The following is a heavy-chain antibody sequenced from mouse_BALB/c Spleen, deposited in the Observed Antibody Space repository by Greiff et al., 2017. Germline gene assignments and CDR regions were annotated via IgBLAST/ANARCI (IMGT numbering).Heavy chain of an antibody. CDR2: ISSGGSYT. CDR1: GFTFSSYA. V-gene: IGHV5-9-4*01. J-gene: IGHJ3*01. CDR3: ACLILFAY. D-gene: IGHD6-5*01. Sequence: EVKLMESGGGLVKPGGSLKLSCAASGFTFSSYAMSWVRQSPGKRLEWVAEISSGGSYTYYPDTVTGRFTISRDNAKNTLYLEMSSLRSEDTAMYYCACLILFAYWGQGTLVTVSA.